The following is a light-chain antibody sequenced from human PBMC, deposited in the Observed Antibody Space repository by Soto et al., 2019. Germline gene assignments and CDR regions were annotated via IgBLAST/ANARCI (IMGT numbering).Light chain of an antibody. CDR3: QQRSNWPS. CDR1: QSVSSY. CDR2: DAS. Sequence: EIVLTQSPATLSVSPGERATLSCRASQSVSSYLAWYQQKPGQAPRLLIYDASNRATGIPARFSGSGSGTDFTLTISSLEPEDVAVYYCQQRSNWPSFGPGTKVDI. V-gene: IGKV3-11*01. J-gene: IGKJ3*01.